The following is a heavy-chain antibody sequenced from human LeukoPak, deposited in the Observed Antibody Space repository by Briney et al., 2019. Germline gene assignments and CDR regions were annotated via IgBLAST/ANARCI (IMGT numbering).Heavy chain of an antibody. J-gene: IGHJ3*02. CDR2: IYPGDSDT. CDR3: ARQRVGYCSSTSCYARDAFDI. V-gene: IGHV5-51*01. Sequence: GESLRISCKGSGYSFTSYWIGWVRQMPGKGLEWMGIIYPGDSDTRYSPSFQGQVTISADKSISTAYLQWSSLKASDTAMYYCARQRVGYCSSTSCYARDAFDIWGQGTMVTVSS. D-gene: IGHD2-2*01. CDR1: GYSFTSYW.